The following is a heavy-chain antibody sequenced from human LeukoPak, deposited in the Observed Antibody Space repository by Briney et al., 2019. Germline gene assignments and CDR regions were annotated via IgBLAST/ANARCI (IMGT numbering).Heavy chain of an antibody. V-gene: IGHV3-15*01. D-gene: IGHD2-21*02. CDR3: ATELLSHFES. CDR1: GSTFIDAW. J-gene: IGHJ4*02. CDR2: IQREIDGGTN. Sequence: GGPLKLSCEASGSTFIDAWMTWAGRAPGRGREGGGRIQREIDGGTNDSAATVKGRLTISRDDSKNTLYMKMNSLKIEDTAVYYCATELLSHFESWSEGNLVAVSS.